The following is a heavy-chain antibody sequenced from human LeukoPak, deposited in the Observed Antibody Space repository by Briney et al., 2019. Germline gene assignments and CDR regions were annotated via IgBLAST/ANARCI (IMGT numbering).Heavy chain of an antibody. CDR2: INPNSGGT. CDR1: GYTFTSYY. J-gene: IGHJ4*02. Sequence: ASVKVSCKASGYTFTSYYMHWVRQAPGQGLEWMGWINPNSGGTNYAQKFQGRVTMTRDTSISTAYMELSRLRSDDTAVYYCARDLYYYDSSGYYPFDYWGQGTLVTVSS. D-gene: IGHD3-22*01. CDR3: ARDLYYYDSSGYYPFDY. V-gene: IGHV1-2*02.